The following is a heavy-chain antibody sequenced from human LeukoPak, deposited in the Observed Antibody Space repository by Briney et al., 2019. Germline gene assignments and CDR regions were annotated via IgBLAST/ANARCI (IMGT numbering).Heavy chain of an antibody. D-gene: IGHD2-2*01. V-gene: IGHV3-11*04. J-gene: IGHJ6*02. CDR3: ARGKVFAVVPAAMNV. Sequence: PGGSLRLSCAASGFTFSDYYMSWIRQAPGKGLEWVSYISSSGSTIYYADSVKGRFTISRDNAKNSLYLQMNSLRAEDTAVYYCARGKVFAVVPAAMNVWGQGTTVTVSS. CDR2: ISSSGSTI. CDR1: GFTFSDYY.